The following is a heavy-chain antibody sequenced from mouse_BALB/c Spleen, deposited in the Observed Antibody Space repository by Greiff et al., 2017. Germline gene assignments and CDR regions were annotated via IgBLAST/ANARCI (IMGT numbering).Heavy chain of an antibody. J-gene: IGHJ2*01. Sequence: QVQLKESGPELVKPGASVRISCKASGYTFTSYYIHWVKQRPGQGLEWIGWIYPGNVNTKYNEKFKGKATLTADKSSSTAYMQLSSLTSEDSAVYFCARSGYGSIPFDYWGQGTTLTVSS. CDR1: GYTFTSYY. D-gene: IGHD1-1*01. V-gene: IGHV1S56*01. CDR2: IYPGNVNT. CDR3: ARSGYGSIPFDY.